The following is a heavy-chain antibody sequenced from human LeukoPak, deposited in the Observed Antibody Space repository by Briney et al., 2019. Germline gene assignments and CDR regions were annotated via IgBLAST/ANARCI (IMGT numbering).Heavy chain of an antibody. V-gene: IGHV4-39*01. CDR2: IYYSGST. Sequence: SETLSLTCTVSGGSISSSSYYWGWIRQPPGKGLEWIGSIYYSGSTYYNPSLKSRVTISVDTSKNQFSLQLSSVTAADTAVYYCGSSSVVAATGFDPWGQGTLVTVSS. CDR3: GSSSVVAATGFDP. D-gene: IGHD2-15*01. J-gene: IGHJ5*02. CDR1: GGSISSSSYY.